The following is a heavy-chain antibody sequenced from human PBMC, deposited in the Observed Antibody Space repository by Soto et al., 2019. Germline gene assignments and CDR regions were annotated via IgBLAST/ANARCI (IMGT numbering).Heavy chain of an antibody. V-gene: IGHV1-69*06. D-gene: IGHD1-26*01. CDR2: IIPIFGTA. CDR3: ARHSGSYYGALDY. J-gene: IGHJ4*02. Sequence: SVKVSCKASGGTFSSYAISWVRQAPGQGLEWMGGIIPIFGTANYAQKFQGRVTITADKSTSTAYMELSSLRSEDTAVYYCARHSGSYYGALDYWGQGTLVTVSS. CDR1: GGTFSSYA.